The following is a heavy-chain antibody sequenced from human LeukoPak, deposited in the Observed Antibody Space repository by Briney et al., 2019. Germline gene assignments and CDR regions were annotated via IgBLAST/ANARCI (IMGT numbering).Heavy chain of an antibody. CDR1: GFTFSSYT. J-gene: IGHJ4*02. CDR2: ITNSSSYI. V-gene: IGHV3-21*01. D-gene: IGHD2-2*01. Sequence: GGSLRLSCAASGFTFSSYTMNWVRQAPGKGLEWVSSITNSSSYIYYADSVKGRFTISRDNAKNSLYLQMNSLRAEDTAVYYCARVEGYCSSTSCPANYWGQGNLVTVSS. CDR3: ARVEGYCSSTSCPANY.